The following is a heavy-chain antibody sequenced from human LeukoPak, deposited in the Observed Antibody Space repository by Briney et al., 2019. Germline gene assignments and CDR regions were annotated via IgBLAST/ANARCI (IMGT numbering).Heavy chain of an antibody. CDR2: ISSSGGTI. D-gene: IGHD4-17*01. Sequence: GGTLRLSSAASGFTFRSYEMNGVRQAPGKGLEWVSYISSSGGTIYYADSVKGRFTISRDNDKNSVHLQMNSLRAEDTAVYYCARVHDYGYYYGMDVWGQGTTVTVSS. V-gene: IGHV3-48*03. CDR3: ARVHDYGYYYGMDV. J-gene: IGHJ6*02. CDR1: GFTFRSYE.